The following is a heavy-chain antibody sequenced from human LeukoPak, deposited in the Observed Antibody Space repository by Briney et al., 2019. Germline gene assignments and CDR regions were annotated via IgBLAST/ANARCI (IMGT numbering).Heavy chain of an antibody. J-gene: IGHJ5*02. D-gene: IGHD2-15*01. CDR3: ARGGEYCSGGSCYPLYNWFDP. Sequence: SETLSLTCTVSGGSISSYYWSWIRQPPGKGLEWIGYIYYSGSTNYNPSLKSRVTISVDTSKNQFSLKLSSVTAADTAVYYCARGGEYCSGGSCYPLYNWFDPWGQGTLVTVSS. CDR2: IYYSGST. V-gene: IGHV4-59*12. CDR1: GGSISSYY.